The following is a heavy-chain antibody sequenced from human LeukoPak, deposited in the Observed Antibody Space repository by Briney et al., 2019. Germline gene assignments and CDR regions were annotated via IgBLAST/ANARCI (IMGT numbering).Heavy chain of an antibody. V-gene: IGHV3-30*02. D-gene: IGHD5-18*01. CDR3: ARDPARGYNFGYCYY. CDR1: GFTFSSYG. J-gene: IGHJ4*02. Sequence: GGSLRLSCAASGFTFSSYGMHWVRQAPGKGLEWVAFIRYDGSNKYYADSVKGRFTISRDNSKNTLYLQMNSLRAEDTAVYYCARDPARGYNFGYCYYWGQGTSVTVSS. CDR2: IRYDGSNK.